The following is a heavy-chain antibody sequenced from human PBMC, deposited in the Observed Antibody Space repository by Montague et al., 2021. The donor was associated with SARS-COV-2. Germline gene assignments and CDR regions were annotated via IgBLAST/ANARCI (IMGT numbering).Heavy chain of an antibody. V-gene: IGHV4-4*09. Sequence: SETLSLTCTVSGGSITNNDWSWIRQPPGKGLEWIVKIFKNGETDYNPSLKSRVIMSVDTSKSQFSLKVTSVTAADTAVYYCARYYERSLDVWGQGTKVAVSS. D-gene: IGHD3-22*01. CDR1: GGSITNND. J-gene: IGHJ6*02. CDR2: IFKNGET. CDR3: ARYYERSLDV.